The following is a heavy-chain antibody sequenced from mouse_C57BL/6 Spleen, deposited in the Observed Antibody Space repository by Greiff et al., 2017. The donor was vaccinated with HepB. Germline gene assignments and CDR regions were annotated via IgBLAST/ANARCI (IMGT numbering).Heavy chain of an antibody. CDR2: IDPENGDT. Sequence: VQLKQSGAELVRPGASVKLSCTASGFNIKDDYMHWVKQRPEQGLEWIGWIDPENGDTEYASKFQGKATITADTSSNTAYLQLSSLTSEDTAVYYCTTPLSTMVTTEFAYWGQGTLVTVSA. CDR3: TTPLSTMVTTEFAY. V-gene: IGHV14-4*01. CDR1: GFNIKDDY. J-gene: IGHJ3*01. D-gene: IGHD2-2*01.